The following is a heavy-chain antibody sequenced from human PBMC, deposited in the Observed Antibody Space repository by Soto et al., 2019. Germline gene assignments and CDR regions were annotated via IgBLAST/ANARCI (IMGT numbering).Heavy chain of an antibody. CDR2: ISSSSDII. CDR3: ARPYSNRWSIFYGLDV. J-gene: IGHJ6*02. Sequence: EVQLVESGGRLVQPGGSLRLSCVASGFTFSTYSMNWVRQAPGKGLEWISYISSSSDIIYYADSVKGRFTISRDNAKNSLSLQMNSLRDEDTAVYYCARPYSNRWSIFYGLDVGGQGTTVTVSS. D-gene: IGHD6-13*01. V-gene: IGHV3-48*02. CDR1: GFTFSTYS.